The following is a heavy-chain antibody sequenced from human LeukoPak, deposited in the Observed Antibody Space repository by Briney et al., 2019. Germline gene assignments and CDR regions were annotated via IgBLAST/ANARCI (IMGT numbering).Heavy chain of an antibody. CDR2: INEYGSTT. Sequence: GGSLRLSCEASGFTFSIYWMHWVRQVPGKGLVWVSRINEYGSTTNYADSVKDRFIIPRDNAKNTLYLQMNSLRAEDSAVYYCARDVAGSGSRWGQGTLVTVSS. D-gene: IGHD3-10*01. CDR3: ARDVAGSGSR. J-gene: IGHJ4*02. CDR1: GFTFSIYW. V-gene: IGHV3-74*01.